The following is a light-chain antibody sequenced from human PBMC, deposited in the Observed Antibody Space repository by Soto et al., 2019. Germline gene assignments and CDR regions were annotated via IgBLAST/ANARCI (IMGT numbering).Light chain of an antibody. J-gene: IGLJ2*01. CDR3: QVWDSNTDHVV. V-gene: IGLV3-21*02. CDR2: DDA. CDR1: NIGSKT. Sequence: SYELTQPPSVSVAPGQTARITCGGSNIGSKTVHWYQQKPGQAPVLVVYDDADRPSGIPERFSGSNSGNTAALTISRVEAGHEADYYCQVWDSNTDHVVFGGGTKLTVL.